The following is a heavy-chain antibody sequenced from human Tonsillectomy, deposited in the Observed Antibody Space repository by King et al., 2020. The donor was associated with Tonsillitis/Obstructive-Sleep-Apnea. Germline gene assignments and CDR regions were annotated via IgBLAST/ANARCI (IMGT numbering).Heavy chain of an antibody. CDR3: ASCTDYYYYMDV. CDR2: IKQDGSEK. Sequence: VQLVESGGGSVQPGGSLRLSCAASGITFSSYWMSWVRQAPGNGLEWVANIKQDGSEKYYVDSVKGRFTISRDNAKNSLDLQMNSLRVEDTAVYYCASCTDYYYYMDVWGKGTTVTVSS. J-gene: IGHJ6*03. CDR1: GITFSSYW. V-gene: IGHV3-7*01.